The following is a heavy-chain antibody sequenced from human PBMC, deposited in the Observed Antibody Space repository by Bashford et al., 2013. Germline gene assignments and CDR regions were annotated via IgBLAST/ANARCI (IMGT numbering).Heavy chain of an antibody. CDR3: AASPAYYYDSSGYYHFPP. CDR1: GGTFSSYA. V-gene: IGHV1-58*02. CDR2: IVVGSGNT. J-gene: IGHJ3*01. Sequence: SVKVSCKASGGTFSSYAISWVRQAPGQRLEWIGWIVVGSGNTNYAQKFQERVTITRDMSTSTAYMELSSLRSEDTAVYYCAASPAYYYDSSGYYHFPPWGQGTMVTVSS. D-gene: IGHD3-22*01.